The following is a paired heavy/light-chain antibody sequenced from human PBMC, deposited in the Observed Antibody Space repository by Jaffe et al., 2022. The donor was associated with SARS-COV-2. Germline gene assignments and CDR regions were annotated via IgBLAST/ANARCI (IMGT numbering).Heavy chain of an antibody. CDR2: ISGSGDST. D-gene: IGHD2-21*02. V-gene: IGHV3-23*01. Sequence: EVQLLESGGGLVQPGGSLRLSCAVSGITFGSYAMSWVRQAPGKGLEWVSGISGSGDSTYYADSVKGRFTISRGNSKNTVYLEINSLRVEDTAVYYCAKEALNIVVVTAPRYWGQGTLVTVSS. CDR3: AKEALNIVVVTAPRY. CDR1: GITFGSYA. J-gene: IGHJ4*02.
Light chain of an antibody. J-gene: IGLJ3*02. V-gene: IGLV2-14*01. CDR1: SSDVGGYNY. CDR2: DVT. CDR3: SSYTSSSTLV. Sequence: QSALTQPASVSGSPGQSITISCAGTSSDVGGYNYVSWYQQHPAKAPKLIIYDVTNRPSGVSNRFSGSKSGNTASLTISGLQAEDEADYYCSSYTSSSTLVFGGGTKLTVL.